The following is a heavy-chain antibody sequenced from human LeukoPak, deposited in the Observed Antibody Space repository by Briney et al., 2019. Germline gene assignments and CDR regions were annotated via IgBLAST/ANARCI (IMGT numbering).Heavy chain of an antibody. CDR1: RFTFGDYA. D-gene: IGHD3-3*01. J-gene: IGHJ4*02. CDR2: IKSKSYGGTT. Sequence: GGSLTLSCTASRFTFGDYALRWVRPAPAKELARVGFIKSKSYGGTTEYAASVKGRFTISRDDSKSIAYLQMNSLKTEDTAVYYCTRDWLETIFGVVTRYYFDYWGQGTLVTVSS. V-gene: IGHV3-49*04. CDR3: TRDWLETIFGVVTRYYFDY.